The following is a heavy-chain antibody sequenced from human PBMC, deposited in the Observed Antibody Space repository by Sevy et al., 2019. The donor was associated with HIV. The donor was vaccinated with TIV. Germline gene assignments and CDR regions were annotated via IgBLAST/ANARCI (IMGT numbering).Heavy chain of an antibody. CDR1: GGSISSSSYY. CDR2: IYYSGST. D-gene: IGHD5-12*01. V-gene: IGHV4-39*01. Sequence: SETLSLTCTVSGGSISSSSYYWGWIRQPPGKGLEWIGSIYYSGSTYYNPSLKSRVTISVDTSKNQFSLKLSSVTAADTAVYYCARRVRDGYNSNYFDYRGQGTLVTVSS. J-gene: IGHJ4*02. CDR3: ARRVRDGYNSNYFDY.